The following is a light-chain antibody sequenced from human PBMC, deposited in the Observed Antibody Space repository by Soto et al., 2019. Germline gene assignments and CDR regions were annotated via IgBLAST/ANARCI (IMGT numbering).Light chain of an antibody. J-gene: IGKJ2*01. CDR1: LNNRNW. Sequence: GGGDIMTCRECLNNRNWLAWYQQKPGKAPNPLIYDASSLKSGVPARFSGSGSGTEFTLSFCSLQPDDIATYNSHQENTLKPFG. CDR3: HQENTLKP. V-gene: IGKV1-5*01. CDR2: DAS.